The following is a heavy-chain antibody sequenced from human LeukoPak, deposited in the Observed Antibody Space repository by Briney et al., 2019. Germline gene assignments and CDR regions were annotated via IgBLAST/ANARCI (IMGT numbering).Heavy chain of an antibody. V-gene: IGHV1-18*01. Sequence: ASVKVSCKASGYTFTSYGINWVRQAPGQGLEWMGWISAYNGNTNYAQKLQGRVTMTTDTSTSTAYMELRSLRSDDTAVYYCARTTRYCSGGSCYSADYWGQGTLVTVSS. J-gene: IGHJ4*02. CDR2: ISAYNGNT. CDR1: GYTFTSYG. D-gene: IGHD2-15*01. CDR3: ARTTRYCSGGSCYSADY.